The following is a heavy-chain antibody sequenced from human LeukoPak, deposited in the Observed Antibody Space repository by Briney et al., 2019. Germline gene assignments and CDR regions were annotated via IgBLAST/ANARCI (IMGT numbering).Heavy chain of an antibody. V-gene: IGHV1-8*01. Sequence: ASVKVSCKASGYTFTSYDINWVRQATGQGLEWMGYMNPNSGNTVYAQKFQGRVTMTRNTSISTAYMELSSLRSEDTAIYYCARRLRQDEYWGQGTLVAVSS. CDR2: MNPNSGNT. CDR3: ARRLRQDEY. CDR1: GYTFTSYD. J-gene: IGHJ4*02. D-gene: IGHD5-18*01.